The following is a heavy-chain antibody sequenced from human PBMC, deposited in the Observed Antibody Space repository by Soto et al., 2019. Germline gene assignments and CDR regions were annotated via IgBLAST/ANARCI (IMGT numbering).Heavy chain of an antibody. CDR3: ARGSLYYDFWSGYYTAGGMDV. CDR1: GYTFTSYD. CDR2: MNPNSGNT. Sequence: ASVMVSCKASGYTFTSYDINWVRQATGQGLEWMGWMNPNSGNTGYAQKFQGRVTMTRNTSISTAYMELSSLRSEDTAVYYCARGSLYYDFWSGYYTAGGMDVWGQGTTVTVSS. J-gene: IGHJ6*02. V-gene: IGHV1-8*01. D-gene: IGHD3-3*01.